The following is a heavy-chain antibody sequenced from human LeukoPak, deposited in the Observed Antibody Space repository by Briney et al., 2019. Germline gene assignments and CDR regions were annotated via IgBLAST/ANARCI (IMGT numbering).Heavy chain of an antibody. CDR3: ARGGGLDV. Sequence: PGGSLRLSCAASRFDFSTYWMMWVRQIPGKGLEWVANINQDGSEKYYVDSVKGRFTISRDNAKNPLYLQMSNLRAEDTAVYFCARGGGLDVWGQGATVTVSS. V-gene: IGHV3-7*03. CDR1: RFDFSTYW. J-gene: IGHJ6*02. D-gene: IGHD3-16*01. CDR2: INQDGSEK.